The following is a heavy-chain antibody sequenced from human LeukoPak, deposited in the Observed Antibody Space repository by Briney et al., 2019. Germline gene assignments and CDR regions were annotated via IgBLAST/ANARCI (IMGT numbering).Heavy chain of an antibody. Sequence: GGSLRLSCAASGFTFSSYTMNWVGQAPGKGLEGVSSIISSSSYISYADSVKGRFTISRDNAKNSLYLQMSSLRVEDTAVYYCAKTYGHFDDWGQGTLVTVST. CDR3: AKTYGHFDD. D-gene: IGHD4-17*01. CDR2: IISSSSYI. J-gene: IGHJ4*02. V-gene: IGHV3-21*01. CDR1: GFTFSSYT.